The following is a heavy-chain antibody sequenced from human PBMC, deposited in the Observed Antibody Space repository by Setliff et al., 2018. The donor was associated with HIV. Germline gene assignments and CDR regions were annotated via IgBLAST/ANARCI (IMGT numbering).Heavy chain of an antibody. CDR2: ILFDGTYK. Sequence: GGSLRLSCAASGFTFSYYGVHWVRQAPGKGLDWVASILFDGTYKYYADSVMGRFTNSRDNSKNTLYLQMNTLRTEDTAVYYCAQLAAADDSWGQGTLVTVSS. CDR1: GFTFSYYG. J-gene: IGHJ4*02. D-gene: IGHD6-13*01. V-gene: IGHV3-30*02. CDR3: AQLAAADDS.